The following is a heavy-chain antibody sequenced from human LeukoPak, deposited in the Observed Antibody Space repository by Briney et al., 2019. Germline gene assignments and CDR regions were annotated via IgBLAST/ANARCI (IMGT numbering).Heavy chain of an antibody. J-gene: IGHJ6*02. CDR3: ARAPRQLSYYYGLDV. Sequence: ASVRVSCKASGYTFTSYVIMWVRQATGQGLEWMGWMNPNSGDTGYAQKFQGRVTMNRDTSKSTAYMDLSNLRSEDTAVYYCARAPRQLSYYYGLDVWGQGTTVTVSS. CDR2: MNPNSGDT. V-gene: IGHV1-8*01. CDR1: GYTFTSYV. D-gene: IGHD5-18*01.